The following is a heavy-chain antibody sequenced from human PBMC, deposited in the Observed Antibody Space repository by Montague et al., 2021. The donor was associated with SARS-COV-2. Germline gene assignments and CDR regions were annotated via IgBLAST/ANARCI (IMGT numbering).Heavy chain of an antibody. J-gene: IGHJ4*02. CDR3: ARRGRSVWGVAVSAELDY. D-gene: IGHD3-16*01. CDR2: INQSGRT. Sequence: SETLSLTCAVYGGSFSGYYWSWIRQPQEKGLEWIGEINQSGRTNNNPSLKSRVIISVDTSKNQFSLKLSSVTAADTAVYYCARRGRSVWGVAVSAELDYWGQGILVIVSS. CDR1: GGSFSGYY. V-gene: IGHV4-34*01.